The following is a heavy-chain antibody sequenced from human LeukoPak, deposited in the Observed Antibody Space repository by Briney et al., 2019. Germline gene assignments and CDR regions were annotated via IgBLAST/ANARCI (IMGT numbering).Heavy chain of an antibody. CDR1: GFPFNTYG. J-gene: IGHJ4*02. Sequence: GRSLRLSCAASGFPFNTYGTHWVRQAPGKGLEWVAVISYDGTNKFYADSVKGRFTISRDNSRNTVYLQVNRLRVEDTAVYYCAKDTGSARLDYWGQGTLVTVSS. V-gene: IGHV3-30*18. CDR2: ISYDGTNK. D-gene: IGHD4-17*01. CDR3: AKDTGSARLDY.